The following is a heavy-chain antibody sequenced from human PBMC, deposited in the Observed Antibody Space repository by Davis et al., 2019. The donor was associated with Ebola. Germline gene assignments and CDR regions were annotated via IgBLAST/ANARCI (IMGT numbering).Heavy chain of an antibody. J-gene: IGHJ6*02. CDR1: GYTFTSYG. V-gene: IGHV1-18*01. D-gene: IGHD3-10*01. CDR2: ISAYNGNT. CDR3: ARVGYYGSGVGYGMDV. Sequence: AASVKVSCKASGYTFTSYGISWVRQAPGQGLEWMGWISAYNGNTNYAQKLQGRVTMTTDTSTSTAYMELSRLRSNDTAVYYCARVGYYGSGVGYGMDVWGQGTTVTVSS.